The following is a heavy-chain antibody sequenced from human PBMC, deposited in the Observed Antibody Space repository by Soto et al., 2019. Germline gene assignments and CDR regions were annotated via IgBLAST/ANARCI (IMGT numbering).Heavy chain of an antibody. CDR3: ARDRQSSGWLDAFDI. V-gene: IGHV3-53*04. J-gene: IGHJ3*02. D-gene: IGHD6-19*01. CDR1: GFTVSSNY. Sequence: EVQLVESGGGLVQPGGSLRLSCAASGFTVSSNYMSWVRQAPGKGLEWVSVIFTGGSTYYADSLKGRFTISRNSSMNTVYLQMDSLRAEDTAVYYCARDRQSSGWLDAFDIWGQGTMVTVSS. CDR2: IFTGGST.